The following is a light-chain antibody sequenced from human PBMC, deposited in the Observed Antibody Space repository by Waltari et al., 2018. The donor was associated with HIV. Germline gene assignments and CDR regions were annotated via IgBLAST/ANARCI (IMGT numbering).Light chain of an antibody. CDR2: NVS. CDR1: SSDVGGYNY. V-gene: IGLV2-14*01. J-gene: IGLJ2*01. CDR3: SSYTSSNTVI. Sequence: QSALTQSASVSGSPGQSITISCTGTSSDVGGYNYVSWYQQHPGKAPKLVIYNVSNWPEGVSNRFSGSRSGNTASLTISGLQAEDEAEYYCSSYTSSNTVIFGGGTRVTVL.